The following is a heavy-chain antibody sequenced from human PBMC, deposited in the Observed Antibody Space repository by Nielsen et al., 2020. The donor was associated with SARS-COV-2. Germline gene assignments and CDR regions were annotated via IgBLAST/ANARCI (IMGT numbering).Heavy chain of an antibody. J-gene: IGHJ5*02. CDR2: IDWDDDK. D-gene: IGHD3-10*01. V-gene: IGHV2-70*01. CDR3: ARTLWFGGGGPRGENWFDP. Sequence: WLRQPPGKALEWLALIDWDDDKYYSTSLKTRLTISKDTSKNQVVHTMTNMDPVDTATYYCARTLWFGGGGPRGENWFDPWGQGTLVTVSS.